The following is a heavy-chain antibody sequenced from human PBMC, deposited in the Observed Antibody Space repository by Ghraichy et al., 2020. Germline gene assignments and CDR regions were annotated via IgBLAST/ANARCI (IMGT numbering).Heavy chain of an antibody. CDR2: IWYDGSSK. CDR3: ARISMAARPGWFAP. V-gene: IGHV3-33*01. CDR1: GFTFSSYD. J-gene: IGHJ5*02. Sequence: GGSLRLSCAASGFTFSSYDMHWVRQAPGKGLEWVALIWYDGSSKDYADSVKGRFTISRDNSKNTLYLQMNSLRAEDTAVFYFARISMAARPGWFAPWGQGTLVTVSS. D-gene: IGHD6-6*01.